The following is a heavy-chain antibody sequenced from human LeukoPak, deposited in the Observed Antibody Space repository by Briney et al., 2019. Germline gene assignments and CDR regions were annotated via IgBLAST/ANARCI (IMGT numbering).Heavy chain of an antibody. CDR1: GYTFTSYG. D-gene: IGHD1-26*01. CDR2: ISAYNGNT. CDR3: ASGGSSGSYYDYYNGMDV. J-gene: IGHJ6*02. Sequence: ASVKVSCKASGYTFTSYGISWVRQAPGQGLEWMGWISAYNGNTNYAQKLQGRVTMTTDTSTSTAYMELRSLRSDDTAVYYCASGGSSGSYYDYYNGMDVWGQGTTVTISS. V-gene: IGHV1-18*01.